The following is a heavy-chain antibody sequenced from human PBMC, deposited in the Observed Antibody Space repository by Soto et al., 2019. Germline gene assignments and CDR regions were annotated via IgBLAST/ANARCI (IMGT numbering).Heavy chain of an antibody. V-gene: IGHV3-23*01. J-gene: IGHJ4*02. D-gene: IGHD3-3*01. CDR3: ARWSYLDY. Sequence: PGGSLRLSCVASGLTFGSRAMSWVRQSPGEGLEWVSTITDTGGDAKYADSVRGRFSISRDTSQSTLYLQMNSLRADDTAMYYCARWSYLDYWGQGTRVTVSS. CDR2: ITDTGGDA. CDR1: GLTFGSRA.